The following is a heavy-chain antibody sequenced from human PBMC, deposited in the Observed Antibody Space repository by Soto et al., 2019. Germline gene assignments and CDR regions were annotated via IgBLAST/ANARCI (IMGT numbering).Heavy chain of an antibody. CDR2: IYHSGST. V-gene: IGHV4-30-2*01. Sequence: PSETLSLTCAVSGGSISSGGYSWSWIRQPPGKGLEWIGYIYHSGSTYYNPSLKSRVTISVDRSKNQFSLKLSSVTSADTAVYYCASFSGYESIDYWGQGTLVTVSS. CDR3: ASFSGYESIDY. CDR1: GGSISSGGYS. D-gene: IGHD5-12*01. J-gene: IGHJ4*02.